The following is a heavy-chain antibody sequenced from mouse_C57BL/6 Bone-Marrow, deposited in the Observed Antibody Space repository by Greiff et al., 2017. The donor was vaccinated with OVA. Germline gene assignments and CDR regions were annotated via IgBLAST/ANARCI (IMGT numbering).Heavy chain of an antibody. J-gene: IGHJ4*01. Sequence: DVKLVESGGGLVQPGGSLKLSCAASGFTFSDYYMYWVRQTPEKRLEWVAYISNGGGSTYYPDTVKGRFTLSRANAKNTLYLQMSRLKSEDTAMYYCARAFITTVVATEDAMDYWGQGTSVTVSS. CDR1: GFTFSDYY. D-gene: IGHD1-1*01. V-gene: IGHV5-12*01. CDR3: ARAFITTVVATEDAMDY. CDR2: ISNGGGST.